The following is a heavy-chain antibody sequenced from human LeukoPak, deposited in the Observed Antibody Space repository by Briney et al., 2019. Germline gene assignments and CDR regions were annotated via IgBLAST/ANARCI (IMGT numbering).Heavy chain of an antibody. CDR1: GFTFSSFT. J-gene: IGHJ4*01. CDR3: TKDELAPAGPSFAY. CDR2: IRSSSGYI. V-gene: IGHV3-21*01. D-gene: IGHD2-2*01. Sequence: PGGSLRLSCAASGFTFSSFTMNWVRQAPGKGLEWVSSIRSSSGYIYHADSVKGRFTISRDSATNSLYLQMNSLRAEDTAVYYCTKDELAPAGPSFAYWGQEPWSPSPQ.